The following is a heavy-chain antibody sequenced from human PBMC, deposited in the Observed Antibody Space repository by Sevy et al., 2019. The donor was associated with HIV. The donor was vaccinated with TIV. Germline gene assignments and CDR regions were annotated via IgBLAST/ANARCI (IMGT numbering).Heavy chain of an antibody. CDR1: GGSFGTDGYY. CDR2: LFYSGST. D-gene: IGHD4-17*01. V-gene: IGHV4-61*08. J-gene: IGHJ4*02. Sequence: SETLSLTCTASGGSFGTDGYYWSWIRQPPGKELEWFGNLFYSGSTNYNPSLKSRVTISLDTSKNQFSLKLSSVTAADTAVYYCARCRSPYGDYATGSFDYWGQGALVTVSS. CDR3: ARCRSPYGDYATGSFDY.